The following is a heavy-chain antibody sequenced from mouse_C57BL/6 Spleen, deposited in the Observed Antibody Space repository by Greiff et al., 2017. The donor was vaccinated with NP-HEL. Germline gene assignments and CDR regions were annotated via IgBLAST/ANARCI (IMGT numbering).Heavy chain of an antibody. D-gene: IGHD1-1*01. CDR3: ASLYYGSSSWYFDV. V-gene: IGHV5-9*01. J-gene: IGHJ1*03. Sequence: EVKVEESGGGLVKPGGSLKLSCAASGFTFSSYTMSWVRQTPEKRLEWVATISGGGGNTYYPDSVKGRFTISRDNAKNTLYLQMSSLRSEDTALYYCASLYYGSSSWYFDVWGTGTTVTVSS. CDR1: GFTFSSYT. CDR2: ISGGGGNT.